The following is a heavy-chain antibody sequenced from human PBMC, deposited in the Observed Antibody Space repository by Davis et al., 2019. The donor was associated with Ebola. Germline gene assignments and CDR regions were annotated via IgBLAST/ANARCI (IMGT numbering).Heavy chain of an antibody. CDR3: TFTVTPGFDY. V-gene: IGHV3-73*01. CDR2: IRSKANSYAT. Sequence: ESLKISCAASGFTFSGSAMHWVRQASGKGLEWVGRIRSKANSYATAYAASVKGRFTISRDDSKNTAYLQMNSLKTEDTAVYYCTFTVTPGFDYWGQGTLVTVSS. J-gene: IGHJ4*02. CDR1: GFTFSGSA. D-gene: IGHD4-11*01.